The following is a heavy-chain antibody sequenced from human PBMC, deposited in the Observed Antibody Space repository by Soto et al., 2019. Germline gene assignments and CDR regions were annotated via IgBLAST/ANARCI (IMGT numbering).Heavy chain of an antibody. CDR1: GFTVDDYA. V-gene: IGHV3-9*01. CDR3: ATDTGGTYCSGGSCYSEGYFDY. D-gene: IGHD2-15*01. CDR2: ISWKSGSI. J-gene: IGHJ4*02. Sequence: EVQLVESGGGLVQPGRSLRLSCAASGFTVDDYAIHWVRQAPGEGLVWVSGISWKSGSIGDAYSVKGRFTISRDNAKNSLYPQMVSVRVEGTDLYYCATDTGGTYCSGGSCYSEGYFDYWGQGTLVTVSS.